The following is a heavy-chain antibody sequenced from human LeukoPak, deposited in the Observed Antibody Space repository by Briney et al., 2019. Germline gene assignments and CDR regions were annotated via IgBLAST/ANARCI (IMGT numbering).Heavy chain of an antibody. CDR2: IYYDGSNN. Sequence: GGSLRLSCAASGFTFSSYGMHWVRQAPGKGLEWVALIYYDGSNNYYGDSVKGRFTISRDNSKNTLYLQMNSLRAEDTAVYYCARDRTKYFYYGLDVWGQGTTVTVSS. V-gene: IGHV3-33*01. CDR3: ARDRTKYFYYGLDV. J-gene: IGHJ6*02. CDR1: GFTFSSYG.